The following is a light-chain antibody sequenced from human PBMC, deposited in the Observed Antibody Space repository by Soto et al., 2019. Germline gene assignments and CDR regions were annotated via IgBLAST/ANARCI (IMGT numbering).Light chain of an antibody. J-gene: IGLJ3*02. CDR2: SST. V-gene: IGLV7-43*01. CDR1: TGAVTSGYY. CDR3: LLYYGAAQWV. Sequence: QAVVTQEPSLTVSTGGTVTLTCASSTGAVTSGYYPNWFQQKPGQAPRALIYSSTNTHSWTPARFSGSLLGGKAALTLSGVQPEDEAEYYCLLYYGAAQWVFGVGTKLTVL.